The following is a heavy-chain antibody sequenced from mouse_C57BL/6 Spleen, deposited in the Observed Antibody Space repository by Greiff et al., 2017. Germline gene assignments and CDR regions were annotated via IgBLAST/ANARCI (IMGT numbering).Heavy chain of an antibody. CDR2: LHPSDSDT. V-gene: IGHV1-74*01. J-gene: IGHJ1*03. CDR3: AIPTGSSHWYFDV. D-gene: IGHD1-1*01. Sequence: QVQLQQPGAELVKPGASVKVSCKASGYTFTSYWMHWVKQRPGQGLEWIGRLHPSDSDTNYNQKFKGKATLTVDKSSSTAYMQLSSLTSEDSAVYYCAIPTGSSHWYFDVWGTGTTVTVAS. CDR1: GYTFTSYW.